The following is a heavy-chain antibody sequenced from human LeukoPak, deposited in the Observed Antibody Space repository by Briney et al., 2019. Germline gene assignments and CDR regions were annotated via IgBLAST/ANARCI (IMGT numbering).Heavy chain of an antibody. V-gene: IGHV4-39*07. Sequence: WIGSIFYSGSTNYSPSLKSRVTISLDTPKNQFSLKLTSVTAADTAVYYCAKDGNGDYGADYWGQGTLVTVSS. CDR3: AKDGNGDYGADY. J-gene: IGHJ4*02. CDR2: IFYSGST. D-gene: IGHD4-17*01.